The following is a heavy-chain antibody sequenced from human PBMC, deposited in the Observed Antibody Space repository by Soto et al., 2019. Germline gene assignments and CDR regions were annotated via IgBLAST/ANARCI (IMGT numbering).Heavy chain of an antibody. J-gene: IGHJ6*02. Sequence: QVQLVESGGGVVQPGRSLRLSCAASGFTFSSYGMHWVRQAPGKGLEWVAVIWYDGSNKYYADSVKGRFTISRDNSKNTLDREKNRLKAGDTAVYYWGKGGEATTVTRYYYYGMDVWGQGTTVTVSS. CDR3: GKGGEATTVTRYYYYGMDV. CDR1: GFTFSSYG. D-gene: IGHD4-4*01. CDR2: IWYDGSNK. V-gene: IGHV3-33*01.